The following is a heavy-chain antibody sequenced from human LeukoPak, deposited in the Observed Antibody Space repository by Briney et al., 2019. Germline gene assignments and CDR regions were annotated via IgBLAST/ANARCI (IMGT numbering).Heavy chain of an antibody. Sequence: SETLSFTCTVSGGSMSPYYWSWMRQPPGKGPEYVGYILYTGGTNYNPSLKRRVTVSLDTSKNQFSLKLSSVTATDTAVYYCARLGFCRGDNCLDDYWGQGTLVTVSS. D-gene: IGHD2-15*01. V-gene: IGHV4-59*08. J-gene: IGHJ4*02. CDR2: ILYTGGT. CDR3: ARLGFCRGDNCLDDY. CDR1: GGSMSPYY.